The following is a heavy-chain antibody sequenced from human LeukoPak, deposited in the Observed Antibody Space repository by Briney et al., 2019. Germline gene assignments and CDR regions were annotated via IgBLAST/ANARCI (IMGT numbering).Heavy chain of an antibody. J-gene: IGHJ4*02. V-gene: IGHV3-9*01. D-gene: IGHD6-13*01. CDR3: AKDGPGYSSSWTFDY. Sequence: PGGSLRLSSAASGFTFDDYAMHWVRQAPGKGLEWVSGISWNSGSIGYADSVKGRFTISRDNAKNSLYLQMNSLRAEDTALYYCAKDGPGYSSSWTFDYWGQGTLVTVSS. CDR1: GFTFDDYA. CDR2: ISWNSGSI.